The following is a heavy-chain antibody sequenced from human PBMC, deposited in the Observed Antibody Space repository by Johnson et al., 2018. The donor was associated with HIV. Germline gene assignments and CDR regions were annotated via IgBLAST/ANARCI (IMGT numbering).Heavy chain of an antibody. CDR3: ATDIRSGYRDAAFDI. Sequence: VQLVESGGGLVQPGGSLRLSCAASGLIFSNYWMHRVRQVQGKGLVWVSRINSYGSGTTYADSVKGRFTISRDNAKTTVYLQMNSLRVEDTAVYYCATDIRSGYRDAAFDIWGRGTMVTVSS. CDR1: GLIFSNYW. D-gene: IGHD5-12*01. V-gene: IGHV3-74*01. CDR2: INSYGSGT. J-gene: IGHJ3*02.